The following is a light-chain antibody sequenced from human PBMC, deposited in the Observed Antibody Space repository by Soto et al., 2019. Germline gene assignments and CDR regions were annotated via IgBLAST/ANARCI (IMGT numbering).Light chain of an antibody. CDR3: LCYITYPWT. CDR2: DAS. J-gene: IGKJ1*01. CDR1: RSVYLW. V-gene: IGKV1-5*01. Sequence: DNQTTQSPSTLSASVGDRVTITCRASRSVYLWLAWYQQKPGKAPKLLIYDASSLQSGVPSRFSGSGSGTEFSLTISSLQPEDFATYYCLCYITYPWTFGQGTKVDIK.